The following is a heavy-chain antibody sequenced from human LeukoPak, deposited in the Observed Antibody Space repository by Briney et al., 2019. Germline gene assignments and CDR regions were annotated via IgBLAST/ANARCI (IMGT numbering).Heavy chain of an antibody. CDR3: TRVGYIDEGIDY. Sequence: PGGSLRLSCAASGFTFSNYWMNWVRQAPGKGLEWVANIKQDGSKKSYVDSVKGRFTISRDNAKNSLYLQMNSLRAEDTAIYYCTRVGYIDEGIDYWGQGTLVTVSS. CDR1: GFTFSNYW. CDR2: IKQDGSKK. J-gene: IGHJ4*02. D-gene: IGHD5-24*01. V-gene: IGHV3-7*04.